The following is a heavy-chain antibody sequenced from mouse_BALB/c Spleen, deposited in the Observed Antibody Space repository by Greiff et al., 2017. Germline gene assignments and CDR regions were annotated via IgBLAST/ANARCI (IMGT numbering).Heavy chain of an antibody. J-gene: IGHJ3*01. CDR1: GYTFTSYT. V-gene: IGHV1-4*02. Sequence: QVQLQQSAAELARPGASVKMSCKASGYTFTSYTMHWVKQRPGQGLEWIGYINPSSGYTEYNQKFKDKTTLTADKSSSTAYMQLSSLTSEDSAVYYCARCGLYDAGFAYWGQGTLVTVSA. D-gene: IGHD2-12*01. CDR3: ARCGLYDAGFAY. CDR2: INPSSGYT.